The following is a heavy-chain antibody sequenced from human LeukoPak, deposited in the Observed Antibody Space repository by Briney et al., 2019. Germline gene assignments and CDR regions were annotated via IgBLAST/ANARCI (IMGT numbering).Heavy chain of an antibody. CDR1: GGSISSYY. J-gene: IGHJ3*02. Sequence: SETLSLTCTVSGGSISSYYWSWIRQPPGKGLEWIGYIYYSGSTNYDPSLKSRVTISVDTSKNQFSLKLSSVTAADTAVYYCARDRYYYASGEDAFDIWGQGTMVTVSS. CDR3: ARDRYYYASGEDAFDI. V-gene: IGHV4-59*12. CDR2: IYYSGST. D-gene: IGHD3-10*01.